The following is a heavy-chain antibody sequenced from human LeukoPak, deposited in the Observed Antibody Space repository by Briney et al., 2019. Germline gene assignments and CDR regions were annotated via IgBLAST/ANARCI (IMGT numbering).Heavy chain of an antibody. CDR3: ASGRVVHYAFDI. V-gene: IGHV1-8*01. J-gene: IGHJ3*02. Sequence: ATVKLSCKASGYTFTSYDINWVRQATGQGLEWMGWMNPNSGNTGYAQKFQGRVTMTRNTSINTAYMELSSLRSEDTAVYYCASGRVVHYAFDIWGQGKMVTVSS. CDR2: MNPNSGNT. CDR1: GYTFTSYD. D-gene: IGHD3-3*01.